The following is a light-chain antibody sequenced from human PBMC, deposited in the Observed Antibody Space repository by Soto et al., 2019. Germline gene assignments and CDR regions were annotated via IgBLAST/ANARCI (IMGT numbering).Light chain of an antibody. V-gene: IGLV1-51*01. CDR2: DNN. Sequence: QSVLTQPPSVSAAPGQKVTISCSGSSSNIGNNYVSWYQQLPGTAPKLVIYDNNKRPSGIPDRFSGSKSGTSATLGITGLQTGDEADYFCGTWDINLRGVFGGGTKLTVL. J-gene: IGLJ3*02. CDR3: GTWDINLRGV. CDR1: SSNIGNNY.